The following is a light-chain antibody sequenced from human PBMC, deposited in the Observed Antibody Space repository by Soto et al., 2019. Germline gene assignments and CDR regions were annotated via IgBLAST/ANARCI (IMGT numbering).Light chain of an antibody. CDR1: SSDVGGYNY. J-gene: IGLJ2*01. Sequence: QSALTQPASVSGSPGQSITISCTGTSSDVGGYNYGSWYQQHPGKAPKLMIYEVSNRPSGVSNRFSGSKSGNTASLTISGLQAEDEADYYCSSYTSSSVVFGGGTKLTVL. CDR3: SSYTSSSVV. CDR2: EVS. V-gene: IGLV2-14*01.